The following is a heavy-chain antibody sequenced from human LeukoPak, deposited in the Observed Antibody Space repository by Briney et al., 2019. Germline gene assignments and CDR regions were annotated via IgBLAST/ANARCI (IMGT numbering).Heavy chain of an antibody. V-gene: IGHV3-23*01. CDR3: ARVLGGAWYYFDS. CDR1: GFTFSSYA. D-gene: IGHD1-26*01. J-gene: IGHJ4*02. Sequence: SGGSLRLSCAASGFTFSSYAMNWVRQAPGKGLEWVSVISGSGGRTYYADSVKGRFTISRDNAKNTLYLQMSSLRAEDTAVYYCARVLGGAWYYFDSWGQGTQVTVSS. CDR2: ISGSGGRT.